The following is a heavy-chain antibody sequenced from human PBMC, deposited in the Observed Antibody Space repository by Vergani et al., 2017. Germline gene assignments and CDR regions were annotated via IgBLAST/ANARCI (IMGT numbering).Heavy chain of an antibody. D-gene: IGHD4-23*01. CDR2: INPLGGRA. Sequence: QVKVVQSGAEVKAPGASVKVSCEASGYTYRSYYVHWVRQAPGQGLEWMGVINPLGGRATYSQKFQGRVSLTGDSSTTGGTSASMVYRDVTSLTPEDTAVYYWSRDNKQLRPRAFDLWGQGTMVTVSS. CDR3: SRDNKQLRPRAFDL. CDR1: GYTYRSYY. V-gene: IGHV1-46*01. J-gene: IGHJ3*01.